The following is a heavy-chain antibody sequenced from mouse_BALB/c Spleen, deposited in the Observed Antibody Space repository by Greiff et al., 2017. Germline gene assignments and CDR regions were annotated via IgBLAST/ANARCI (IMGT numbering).Heavy chain of an antibody. D-gene: IGHD2-10*02. CDR2: ISSGSSTI. J-gene: IGHJ4*01. CDR3: GYGNYAMDY. Sequence: EVQGVESGGGLVQPGGSRKLSCAASGFTFSSFGMHWVRQAPEKGLEWVAYISSGSSTIYYADTVKGRFTISRDNPKNTLFLQMTSLRSEDTAMYYCGYGNYAMDYWGQGTSVTVSS. CDR1: GFTFSSFG. V-gene: IGHV5-17*02.